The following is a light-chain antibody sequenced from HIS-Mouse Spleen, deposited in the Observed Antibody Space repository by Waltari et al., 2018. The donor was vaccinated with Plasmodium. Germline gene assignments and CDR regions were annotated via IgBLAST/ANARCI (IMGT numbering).Light chain of an antibody. J-gene: IGKJ3*01. CDR1: QSVSSN. CDR3: QQYNNWSFT. V-gene: IGKV3-15*01. Sequence: EIVMTQSPATLSVSPGERATLSCRASQSVSSNLAWYQQKPGPAPRPLIYCASTRATGVPARFSGSGSGTEFTLTISSLQSEDFAFYYCQQYNNWSFTFGPGTKVDIK. CDR2: CAS.